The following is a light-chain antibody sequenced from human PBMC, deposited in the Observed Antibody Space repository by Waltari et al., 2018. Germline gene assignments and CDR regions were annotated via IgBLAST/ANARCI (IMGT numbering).Light chain of an antibody. V-gene: IGKV3-15*01. CDR3: QQYDDWPRT. CDR2: RAS. CDR1: QSVGTS. Sequence: EIVMTQSPASMSVSPGERFTLSCRASQSVGTSLAWYQQRPGRAPRLLVYRASTRASDIPARFSGSGSGTDFTLSISTLQSEDFAVYYCQQYDDWPRTFGQGTKVEIK. J-gene: IGKJ1*01.